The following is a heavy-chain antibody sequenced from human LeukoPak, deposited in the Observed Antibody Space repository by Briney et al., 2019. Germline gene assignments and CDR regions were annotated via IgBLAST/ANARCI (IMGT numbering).Heavy chain of an antibody. CDR2: IYYSGST. Sequence: SETLSLTCTVSGGSISSYYWSWIRQPPGKGLEWIGYIYYSGSTNYNPSLKSRVTISVDTSKNQFSLKLSSVTAADTAVYYCARVELMDEFNYWGQGTLVTVSS. V-gene: IGHV4-59*01. J-gene: IGHJ4*02. D-gene: IGHD1-7*01. CDR1: GGSISSYY. CDR3: ARVELMDEFNY.